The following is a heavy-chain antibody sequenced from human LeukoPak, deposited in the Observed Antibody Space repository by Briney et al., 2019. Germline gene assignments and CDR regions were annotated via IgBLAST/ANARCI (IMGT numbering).Heavy chain of an antibody. CDR1: GFTFNKFA. D-gene: IGHD3-10*01. V-gene: IGHV3-23*01. CDR3: AKLKSQPALLFFDQ. Sequence: GGSLRLSCAASGFTFNKFALSWVRQAPGKGLEWVSAISINGDGTYYADSVRGRFTISRDNSKDTFYLQMNSLRAEDTAVYYCAKLKSQPALLFFDQWGQGTLVTVSS. CDR2: ISINGDGT. J-gene: IGHJ4*02.